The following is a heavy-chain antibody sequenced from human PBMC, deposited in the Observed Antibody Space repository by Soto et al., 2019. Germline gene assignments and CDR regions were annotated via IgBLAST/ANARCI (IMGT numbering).Heavy chain of an antibody. D-gene: IGHD2-8*01. Sequence: EVQLVESGGGLVQPGGSLRLSCAASGFTFSSYWMHWVRQAPGEGMVWVSRVNSDGSSTSYADSVKGRFTISRDNAKNTLYLQMNSLRAEDTAVYYCARDQVVLMVYAASDAFDIWGQGTMVTVCS. CDR2: VNSDGSST. V-gene: IGHV3-74*01. J-gene: IGHJ3*02. CDR3: ARDQVVLMVYAASDAFDI. CDR1: GFTFSSYW.